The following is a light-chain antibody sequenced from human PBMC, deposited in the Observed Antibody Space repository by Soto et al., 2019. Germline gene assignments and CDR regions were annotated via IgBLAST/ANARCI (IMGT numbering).Light chain of an antibody. CDR3: AQRVWPWT. CDR1: QSVSSQ. V-gene: IGKV3-11*01. Sequence: EIVLTQSPATLSLSPGERATLSCRASQSVSSQLAWYQHKPGQPPRLLIYDASNRATGIPDRFSGSGSGTYFTLTISNLEPEDFAVYYWAQRVWPWTVGQGTKVDIK. CDR2: DAS. J-gene: IGKJ1*01.